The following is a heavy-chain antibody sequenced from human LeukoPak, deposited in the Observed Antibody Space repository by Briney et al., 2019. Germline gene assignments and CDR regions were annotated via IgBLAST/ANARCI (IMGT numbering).Heavy chain of an antibody. CDR2: IIPIFGTA. V-gene: IGHV1-69*01. CDR3: AREGLGFHQLLFGYLDY. CDR1: GGTFSSYA. D-gene: IGHD2-2*01. Sequence: ASVKVSCKASGGTFSSYAISWVRQAPGQGLEWMGGIIPIFGTASYAQKFRGRVTITADESTSTAYMELSSLRSEDTAVYYCAREGLGFHQLLFGYLDYWGQGTLVTVSS. J-gene: IGHJ4*02.